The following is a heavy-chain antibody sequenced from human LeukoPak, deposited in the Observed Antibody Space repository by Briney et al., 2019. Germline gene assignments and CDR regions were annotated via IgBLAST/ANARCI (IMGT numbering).Heavy chain of an antibody. J-gene: IGHJ4*02. V-gene: IGHV3-23*01. CDR3: AKKRMAAAGKTDFDY. CDR1: GFTFSSHA. CDR2: MSGSGSLT. Sequence: PGGSLRLSCAASGFTFSSHAVSWAPQAPGKGLEAVSLMSGSGSLTYYADSVKGRFTVSRDNSKNTLFLQMNRLRAEDTAVYYCAKKRMAAAGKTDFDYWGQGTLVTVSS. D-gene: IGHD6-13*01.